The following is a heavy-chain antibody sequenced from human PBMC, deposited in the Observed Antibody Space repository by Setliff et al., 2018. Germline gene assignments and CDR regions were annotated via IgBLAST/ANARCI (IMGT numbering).Heavy chain of an antibody. CDR3: ARGIITMVRGVITFSYYFDY. J-gene: IGHJ4*02. CDR2: IYIGGST. V-gene: IGHV4-4*07. CDR1: GGSISSYY. D-gene: IGHD3-10*01. Sequence: PSETLSLTCTVSGGSISSYYWSWIRQPAGKGLEWIGHIYIGGSTNYNPSLETRVTISLDTSKNEFSLKLSSVTAADTAVYYCARGIITMVRGVITFSYYFDYWGQGTLVTVSS.